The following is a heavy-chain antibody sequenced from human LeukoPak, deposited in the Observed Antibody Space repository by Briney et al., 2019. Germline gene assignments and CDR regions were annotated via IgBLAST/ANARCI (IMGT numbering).Heavy chain of an antibody. CDR3: ARARRDSGYYNIDY. Sequence: KPSETLSLTCGVYGGSFSGYYWSWIRQPPGKGLEWIGEINHSGSTNYNPSRKSRFTISIDTPKKQFSLKVSAVTAADTAVYYCARARRDSGYYNIDYWGQGTLVTVSS. J-gene: IGHJ4*02. CDR1: GGSFSGYY. V-gene: IGHV4-34*01. CDR2: INHSGST. D-gene: IGHD3-3*01.